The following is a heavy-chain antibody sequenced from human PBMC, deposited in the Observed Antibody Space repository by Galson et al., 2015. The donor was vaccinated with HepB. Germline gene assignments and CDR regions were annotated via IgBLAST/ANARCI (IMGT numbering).Heavy chain of an antibody. CDR2: ISIYNDKI. D-gene: IGHD2-21*01. CDR1: GYTFTSYG. CDR3: ARARYSTSPPDY. V-gene: IGHV1-18*01. J-gene: IGHJ4*02. Sequence: SVKVSCKASGYTFTSYGINWVRQAPGQGLEWMGWISIYNDKIDSVQKIQDRVTLTTDTFTNTAYMELRSLRSDDTAVYYCARARYSTSPPDYWGQGTLVTISS.